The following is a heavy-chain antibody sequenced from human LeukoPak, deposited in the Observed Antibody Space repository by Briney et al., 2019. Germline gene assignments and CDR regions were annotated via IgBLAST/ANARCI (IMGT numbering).Heavy chain of an antibody. Sequence: GGSLRLSCAASGLIVSNYWMSWVRQAPGKGLEWVANIKQDGSEKYYVDSVKGRFTISRDNVKNSLYLQMNSLRAEDTAVYYCASVFYYGMEVWGQGTTVTVSS. D-gene: IGHD5/OR15-5a*01. V-gene: IGHV3-7*01. CDR2: IKQDGSEK. J-gene: IGHJ6*02. CDR1: GLIVSNYW. CDR3: ASVFYYGMEV.